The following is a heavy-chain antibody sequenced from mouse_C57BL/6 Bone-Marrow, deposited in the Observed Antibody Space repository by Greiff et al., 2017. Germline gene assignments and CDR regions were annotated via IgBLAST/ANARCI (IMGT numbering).Heavy chain of an antibody. CDR1: GYTFTSYW. V-gene: IGHV1-7*01. Sequence: QVQLKQSGAELAKPGASVKLSRKASGYTFTSYWMHWVKQRPGQGLEWIGYMNPSSGYTKYNQKFKDKATLTADQSSSTAYRQLSSLTYEDSAVYDWAEEGYFDYWGQGTTLTVSS. CDR3: AEEGYFDY. CDR2: MNPSSGYT. J-gene: IGHJ2*01.